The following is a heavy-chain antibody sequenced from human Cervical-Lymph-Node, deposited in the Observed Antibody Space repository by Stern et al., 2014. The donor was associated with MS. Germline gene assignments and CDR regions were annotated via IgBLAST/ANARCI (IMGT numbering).Heavy chain of an antibody. Sequence: VQLVESGGEVTKPGCSVEVSWKASGGTFSKFPSSWVRQAPGQGLEWMGGIFTVFGTPTYAQEFRGRVTITADVSTSTVYMELSSLRSDDTAVYYCALSSETSDRWYSLGYDLWGQGTLVTVSS. J-gene: IGHJ5*02. CDR1: GGTFSKFP. V-gene: IGHV1-69*01. CDR2: IFTVFGTP. D-gene: IGHD6-13*01. CDR3: ALSSETSDRWYSLGYDL.